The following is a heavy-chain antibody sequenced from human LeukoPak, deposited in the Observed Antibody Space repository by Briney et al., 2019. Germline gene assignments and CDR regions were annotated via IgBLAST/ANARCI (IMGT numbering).Heavy chain of an antibody. D-gene: IGHD6-6*01. J-gene: IGHJ6*03. V-gene: IGHV3-48*01. CDR2: ISSSSSTI. CDR3: ANLRRGSSSLGYYYYYMDV. CDR1: GFTFSSYS. Sequence: PGGSLRLSCAASGFTFSSYSMNWVRQAPGKGLEWVSYISSSSSTIYYADSVKGRFTISRDNAKNSLYLQMNSLRAEDTAVYYCANLRRGSSSLGYYYYYMDVWGKGTTVTVSS.